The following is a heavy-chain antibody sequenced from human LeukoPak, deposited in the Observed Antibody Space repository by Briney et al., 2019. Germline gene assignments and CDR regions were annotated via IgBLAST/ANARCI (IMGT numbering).Heavy chain of an antibody. CDR3: AREYYYDSSGYYYGMDV. J-gene: IGHJ6*02. CDR2: ISAYNGNT. D-gene: IGHD3-22*01. CDR1: GYTFTSYG. Sequence: ASVKVSCKASGYTFTSYGISWVRHAPGQGLEWMGWISAYNGNTNYAQKLQGRVTMTTDTSTSTAYMELRSLRSDDTAVYYCAREYYYDSSGYYYGMDVWGQGTTVTVSS. V-gene: IGHV1-18*01.